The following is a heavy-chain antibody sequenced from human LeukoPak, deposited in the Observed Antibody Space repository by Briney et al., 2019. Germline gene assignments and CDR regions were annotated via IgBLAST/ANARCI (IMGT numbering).Heavy chain of an antibody. CDR1: GFTFSSYW. D-gene: IGHD3-3*01. J-gene: IGHJ3*02. V-gene: IGHV3-74*01. CDR3: ARDRSGYSYDAFDI. CDR2: INSDRSST. Sequence: GGSLRLSCAASGFTFSSYWMHWVRQAPGKGLVWVSRINSDRSSTSYADSVKGRFTISRDNAKNTLYLQMNSLRAEDTAVYYCARDRSGYSYDAFDIWGQGTMVTVSS.